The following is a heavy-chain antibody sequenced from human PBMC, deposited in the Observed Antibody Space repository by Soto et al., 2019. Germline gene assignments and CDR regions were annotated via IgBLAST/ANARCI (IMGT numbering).Heavy chain of an antibody. CDR2: ISYDGSNK. J-gene: IGHJ6*02. V-gene: IGHV3-30-3*01. Sequence: GSLRLSCAASGFTFSSYAMHWVRQAPGKGLEWVAVISYDGSNKYCADSVKGRFTISRDNSKNTLYLQMNSLRAEDTAVYYCASLIGHYYYGMDVWGQGTTVTVSS. CDR1: GFTFSSYA. CDR3: ASLIGHYYYGMDV. D-gene: IGHD3-22*01.